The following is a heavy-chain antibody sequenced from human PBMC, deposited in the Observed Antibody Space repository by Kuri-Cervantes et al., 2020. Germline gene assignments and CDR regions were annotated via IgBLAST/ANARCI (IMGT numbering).Heavy chain of an antibody. D-gene: IGHD3-10*01. J-gene: IGHJ3*02. CDR1: GFTFSSYS. CDR3: ARENGQSDPGSRIWFGELLGTDANAFDI. V-gene: IGHV3-21*03. Sequence: GGSLRLSWAASGFTFSSYSMNWVRQAPGKGLEWVSSISSSSSYIYYADSVKGRFAISRDNAKNSLYLQMNSLRAEDTAVYYCARENGQSDPGSRIWFGELLGTDANAFDIWGQGTMVTVSS. CDR2: ISSSSSYI.